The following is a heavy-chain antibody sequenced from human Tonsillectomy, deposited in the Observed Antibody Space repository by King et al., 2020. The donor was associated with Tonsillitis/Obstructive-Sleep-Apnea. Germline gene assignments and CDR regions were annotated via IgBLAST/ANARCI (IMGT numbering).Heavy chain of an antibody. CDR1: GFTFSDYY. CDR2: ISSSSSYT. Sequence: HVQLVESGGGLVKPGGSLRLSCAASGFTFSDYYMSWIRQAPGKGLEWVSYISSSSSYTNYADSVKGRFTISRDNAKNSLYLQMNSLRAEDTAVYYCAREASEDYCFDYWGQGTLVTVSS. D-gene: IGHD3/OR15-3a*01. J-gene: IGHJ4*02. CDR3: AREASEDYCFDY. V-gene: IGHV3-11*06.